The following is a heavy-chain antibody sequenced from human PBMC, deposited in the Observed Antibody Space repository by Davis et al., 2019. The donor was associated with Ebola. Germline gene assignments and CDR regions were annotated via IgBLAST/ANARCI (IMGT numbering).Heavy chain of an antibody. J-gene: IGHJ4*02. D-gene: IGHD2-15*01. CDR2: IYYSGST. CDR3: ARFEGCSGGRCPWYFDY. V-gene: IGHV4-59*01. CDR1: GGSISSYY. Sequence: PSETLSLTCTVSGGSISSYYWSWIRQPPGKGLEWIGYIYYSGSTNYNPSLKSRVTISVDTSKNQFSLKLSSVTAADTAVYYCARFEGCSGGRCPWYFDYWGQGTLVTVSS.